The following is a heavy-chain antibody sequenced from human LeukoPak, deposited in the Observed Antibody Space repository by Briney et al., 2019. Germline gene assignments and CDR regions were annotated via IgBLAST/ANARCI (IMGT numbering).Heavy chain of an antibody. CDR1: GGSFRGYY. D-gene: IGHD6-13*01. CDR3: ARMRVSAAGLNWFDP. Sequence: SEPLSFTCAVHGGSFRGYYWSWIRKPPGKGLKWIGEINHSGSTNYNPSLKSRVTISVDTSNNQFSLQLSSVTAADTAVYYCARMRVSAAGLNWFDPWGQGTLVTVSS. V-gene: IGHV4-34*01. J-gene: IGHJ5*02. CDR2: INHSGST.